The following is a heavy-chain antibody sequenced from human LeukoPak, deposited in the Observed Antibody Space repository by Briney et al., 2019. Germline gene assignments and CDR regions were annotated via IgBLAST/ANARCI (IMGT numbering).Heavy chain of an antibody. J-gene: IGHJ3*02. Sequence: ASVKVSCKVSGYTFTSYGISWVRQAPGQGLEWMGWISAYNGNTNYAQKLQGRVTMTTDTSTSTAYMELRSLRSDDTAVYYCARAYIADDAFDIWGQGTMVTVSS. CDR3: ARAYIADDAFDI. CDR2: ISAYNGNT. CDR1: GYTFTSYG. D-gene: IGHD6-13*01. V-gene: IGHV1-18*01.